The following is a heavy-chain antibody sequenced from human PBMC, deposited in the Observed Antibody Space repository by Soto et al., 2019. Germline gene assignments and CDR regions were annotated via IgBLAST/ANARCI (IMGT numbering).Heavy chain of an antibody. CDR1: GVTFDNYG. D-gene: IGHD3-3*01. J-gene: IGHJ4*02. CDR3: AKDPSISDFWSGYYYFDY. Sequence: GGSLRLSCAASGVTFDNYGMHWVGQGPGKGLEWVAVISYDGSNKDYADSVKGRFTISRDNSKSTLYLQMNSLRAEDTAVYYCAKDPSISDFWSGYYYFDYWGQGTLVTVSS. V-gene: IGHV3-30*18. CDR2: ISYDGSNK.